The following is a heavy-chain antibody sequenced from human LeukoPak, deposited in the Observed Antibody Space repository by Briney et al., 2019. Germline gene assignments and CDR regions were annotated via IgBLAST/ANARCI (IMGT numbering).Heavy chain of an antibody. J-gene: IGHJ2*01. D-gene: IGHD6-19*01. CDR1: GFTFDDYA. CDR3: ARDLGEQWLASYFDL. CDR2: ISWNSGSI. V-gene: IGHV3-9*01. Sequence: GGSLGLSCAASGFTFDDYAMHWVRQAPGKGLEWVSGISWNSGSIGYADSVKGRFTISRDNAKNSLYLQMNSLRAEDTAVYYCARDLGEQWLASYFDLWGRGTLVTVSS.